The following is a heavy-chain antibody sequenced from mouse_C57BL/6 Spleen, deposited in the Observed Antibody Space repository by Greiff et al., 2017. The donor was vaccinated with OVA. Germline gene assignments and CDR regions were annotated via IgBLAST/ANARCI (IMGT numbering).Heavy chain of an antibody. V-gene: IGHV5-6*01. Sequence: EVQLVESGGDLVKPGGSLKLSCAASGFTFSSYGMSWVRQTPDKRLEWVATISSGGSYTYYPDSVKGRFTISRDNAKNTLYLQMSSLKSEDTAMYYCARRGSSDYAMDYWGQGTSVTVSS. J-gene: IGHJ4*01. D-gene: IGHD1-3*01. CDR1: GFTFSSYG. CDR3: ARRGSSDYAMDY. CDR2: ISSGGSYT.